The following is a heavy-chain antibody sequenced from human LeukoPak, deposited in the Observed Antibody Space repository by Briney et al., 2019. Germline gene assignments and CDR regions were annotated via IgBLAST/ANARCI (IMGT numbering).Heavy chain of an antibody. V-gene: IGHV1-2*02. CDR1: GYTFTGYY. CDR2: INPNSGGT. CDR3: ARAGYYYGSGSSNNWFDP. D-gene: IGHD3-10*01. Sequence: ASVKVSCKASGYTFTGYYMHWVRQAPGQGLEWMGWINPNSGGTNYAQKFQGRVTMTRDTSTSTAYMELSRLRSDDTAVYYCARAGYYYGSGSSNNWFDPWGQGTLVTVSS. J-gene: IGHJ5*02.